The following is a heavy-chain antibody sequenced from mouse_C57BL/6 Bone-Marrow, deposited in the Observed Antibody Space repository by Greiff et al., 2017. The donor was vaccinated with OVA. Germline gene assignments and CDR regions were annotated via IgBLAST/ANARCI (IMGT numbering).Heavy chain of an antibody. CDR2: ISDGGSYT. Sequence: EVKVEESGGGLVKPGGSLKLSCAASGFTFSSYAMSWVRQTPEKRLEWVATISDGGSYTYYPDNVKGRFTISRDNAKNNLYLQMSHLKSEDTAMYYCARAPTTVGYFDVWGTGTTVTVSS. V-gene: IGHV5-4*03. CDR3: ARAPTTVGYFDV. J-gene: IGHJ1*03. D-gene: IGHD1-1*01. CDR1: GFTFSSYA.